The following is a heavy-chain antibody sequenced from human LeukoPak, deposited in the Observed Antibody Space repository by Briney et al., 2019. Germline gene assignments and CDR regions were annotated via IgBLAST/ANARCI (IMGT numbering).Heavy chain of an antibody. CDR1: GGSISSGGYY. CDR3: ARGLRFLEWLGPWFDP. Sequence: SETLSLTCTVSGGSISSGGYYWSWIRQHPGKGLEWNGYIYYSGSTYYNPSLKSRVTISVDTSKNQFSLKLSSVTAADTAVYYCARGLRFLEWLGPWFDPWGQGTLVTVSS. CDR2: IYYSGST. D-gene: IGHD3-3*01. J-gene: IGHJ5*02. V-gene: IGHV4-30-4*08.